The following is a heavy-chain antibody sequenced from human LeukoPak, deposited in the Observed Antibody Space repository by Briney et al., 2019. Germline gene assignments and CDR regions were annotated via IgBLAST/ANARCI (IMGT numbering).Heavy chain of an antibody. D-gene: IGHD3-10*01. CDR1: GFTFSSYW. Sequence: GGSLRLSRAASGFTFSSYWMSWVRQAPGKGLEWVANIKQDGSEKYYVDSVKGRFTISRDNAKNSLYLQMNSLRAEDTAVYYCATFGELFYYFDYWGQGTLVTVSS. CDR3: ATFGELFYYFDY. CDR2: IKQDGSEK. J-gene: IGHJ4*02. V-gene: IGHV3-7*01.